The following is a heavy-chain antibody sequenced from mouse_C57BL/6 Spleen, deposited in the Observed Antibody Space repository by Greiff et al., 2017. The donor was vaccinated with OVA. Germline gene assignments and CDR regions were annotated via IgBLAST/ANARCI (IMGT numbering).Heavy chain of an antibody. CDR2: IYPGDGDT. Sequence: QVQLKESGPELVKPGASVKISCKASGYAFSSSWMNWVKQRPGKGLEWIGRIYPGDGDTNYNGKFKGKATLTADKSSSTAYMQLSSLTSEDSAVYFCAPLGGYAMDYWGQGTSVTVSS. J-gene: IGHJ4*01. D-gene: IGHD3-3*01. V-gene: IGHV1-82*01. CDR3: APLGGYAMDY. CDR1: GYAFSSSW.